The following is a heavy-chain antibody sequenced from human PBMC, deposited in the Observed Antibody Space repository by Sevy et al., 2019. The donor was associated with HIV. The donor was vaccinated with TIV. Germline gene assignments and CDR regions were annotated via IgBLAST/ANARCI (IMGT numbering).Heavy chain of an antibody. CDR3: ARRYFDV. CDR1: GFTFSSYG. CDR2: IWFDGSNT. V-gene: IGHV3-33*01. Sequence: GGSLRLSCAASGFTFSSYGMHWVRQGPGKGLEWVAVIWFDGSNTYYADSVKGRFTISRDNAMQSLYLEMNNLRVEDSGIYYCARRYFDVWGQGTLVTVSS. J-gene: IGHJ4*02.